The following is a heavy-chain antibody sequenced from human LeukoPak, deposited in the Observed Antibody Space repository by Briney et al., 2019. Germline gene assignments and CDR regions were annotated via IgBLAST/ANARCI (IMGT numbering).Heavy chain of an antibody. CDR3: VRGSAAGDY. CDR2: ISSSGSTI. CDR1: GFTFSSYE. V-gene: IGHV3-48*03. Sequence: GGSLRLSCAASGFTFSSYEMNWVRQAPGKGLEWVSYISSSGSTIYYADSVKGRFTISRDNAKNTLYLQMNSLRAEDTAVYYCVRGSAAGDYWGQGTLVTVSS. J-gene: IGHJ4*02. D-gene: IGHD3-10*01.